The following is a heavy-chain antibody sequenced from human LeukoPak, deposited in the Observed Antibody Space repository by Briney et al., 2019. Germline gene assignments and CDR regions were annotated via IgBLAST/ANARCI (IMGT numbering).Heavy chain of an antibody. CDR1: GYTFTAYY. Sequence: GASAKVSCKTSGYTFTAYYIHWLRQPPGQGLEWMGWMNPNSGGTKYAQTFQGRVTLTRDTSISTAYLELSSLTSDDTAVYFCARQWSNSSGWYPVDDWGQGTLVTVSS. J-gene: IGHJ4*02. CDR3: ARQWSNSSGWYPVDD. CDR2: MNPNSGGT. D-gene: IGHD6-19*01. V-gene: IGHV1-2*02.